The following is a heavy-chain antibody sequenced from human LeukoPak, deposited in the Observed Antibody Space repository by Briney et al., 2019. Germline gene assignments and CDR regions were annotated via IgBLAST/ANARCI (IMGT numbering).Heavy chain of an antibody. CDR3: ARGNLGFGSGSYYWFDP. CDR1: GGSISTYY. D-gene: IGHD3-10*01. J-gene: IGHJ5*02. V-gene: IGHV4-59*08. Sequence: PSETLSLTCTVSGGSISTYYWSWTRQPPGNGLEWIGYVYYSGSTNYDPSPKSRVTISLDTSKNHFSLKLRSVTAADTALYYCARGNLGFGSGSYYWFDPWGQGTLVTVSS. CDR2: VYYSGST.